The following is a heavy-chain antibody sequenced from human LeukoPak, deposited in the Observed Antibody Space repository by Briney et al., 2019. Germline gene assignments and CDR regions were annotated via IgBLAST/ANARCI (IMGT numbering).Heavy chain of an antibody. CDR3: TTPRITMVRGEL. CDR1: GFTFSGSA. Sequence: GGSLRLSCAASGFTFSGSAMHWVRQASGKGLEWVGRIRSKAYSYATAYAASVKGRFTISRDDSKNTAYLQMNSLKTEDTAVYYCTTPRITMVRGELWGQRTLVTVSS. D-gene: IGHD3-10*01. V-gene: IGHV3-73*01. CDR2: IRSKAYSYAT. J-gene: IGHJ4*02.